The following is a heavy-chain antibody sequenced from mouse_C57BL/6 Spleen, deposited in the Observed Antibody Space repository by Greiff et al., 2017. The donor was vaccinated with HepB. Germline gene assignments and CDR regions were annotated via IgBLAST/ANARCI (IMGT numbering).Heavy chain of an antibody. D-gene: IGHD2-5*01. CDR1: GYTFTSYW. CDR2: IDPSDSYT. Sequence: QVQLQQPGAELVMPGASVKLSCKASGYTFTSYWMHWVKQRPGQGLEWIGEIDPSDSYTNYNQKFKGKSTLTVDKSSSTAYMQLSSLTAEDSAVYYCARLYSNYWYFDVWGTGTTVTVSS. CDR3: ARLYSNYWYFDV. V-gene: IGHV1-69*01. J-gene: IGHJ1*03.